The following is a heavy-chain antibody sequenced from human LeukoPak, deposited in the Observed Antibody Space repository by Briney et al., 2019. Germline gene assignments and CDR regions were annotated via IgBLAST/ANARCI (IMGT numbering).Heavy chain of an antibody. V-gene: IGHV1-2*02. D-gene: IGHD3-3*01. CDR1: GYTFTGYY. Sequence: ASVKVSCKASGYTFTGYYMHWVRQAPGQGLEWMGWINPNSGGTNYAQKFQGRVTMTRDTSISTAYMELSRLRSDDTAAYYCARAPTLRFLEWLFTFDYWGQGTLVTVSS. J-gene: IGHJ4*02. CDR3: ARAPTLRFLEWLFTFDY. CDR2: INPNSGGT.